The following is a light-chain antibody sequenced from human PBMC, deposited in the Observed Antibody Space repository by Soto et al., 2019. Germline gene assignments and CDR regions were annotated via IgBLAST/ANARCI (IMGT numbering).Light chain of an antibody. CDR2: RAY. Sequence: VIMTQSPVTLSVSSGEGDTLSCRASYNANSNLAWYQQKPGQAPTLLISRAYTRTTGIAARFSGSGSGTEFTLNIASLQSEDSAVYYCQEYGSWPMTLGQGTRLEI. CDR1: YNANSN. CDR3: QEYGSWPMT. J-gene: IGKJ5*01. V-gene: IGKV3-15*01.